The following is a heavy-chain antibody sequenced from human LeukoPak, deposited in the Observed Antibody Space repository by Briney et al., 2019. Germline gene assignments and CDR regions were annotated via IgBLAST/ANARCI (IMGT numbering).Heavy chain of an antibody. CDR2: INTDGSTT. CDR3: ARGEMVQVY. CDR1: GFTFSSYW. D-gene: IGHD5-24*01. J-gene: IGHJ4*02. V-gene: IGHV3-74*01. Sequence: GGSLRLSCVASGFTFSSYWMHWVRQAPGKGLVWVSRINTDGSTTSYADSVKGRFTISRDNATNTLYLQMNSLRADDTAVYYCARGEMVQVYWGQGTLVTVSS.